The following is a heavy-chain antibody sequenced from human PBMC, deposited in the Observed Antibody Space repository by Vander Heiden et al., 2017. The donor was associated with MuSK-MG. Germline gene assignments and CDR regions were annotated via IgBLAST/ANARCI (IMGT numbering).Heavy chain of an antibody. D-gene: IGHD4-17*01. CDR1: GFTFSSYS. Sequence: EVQLVESGGGLVKPGGSLRRSCAASGFTFSSYSMNWVRQAPGKGLEWVSSISSSSSYIYYTDSVKGRFTISRDNAKNSLYLQMNSLRAEDTAVYYCARDNGDSPYYFDYWGQGTLVTVSS. CDR3: ARDNGDSPYYFDY. CDR2: ISSSSSYI. J-gene: IGHJ4*02. V-gene: IGHV3-21*01.